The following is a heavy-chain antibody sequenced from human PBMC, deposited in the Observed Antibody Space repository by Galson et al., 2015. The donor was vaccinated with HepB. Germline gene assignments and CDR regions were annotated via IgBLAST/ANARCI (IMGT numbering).Heavy chain of an antibody. D-gene: IGHD6-19*01. J-gene: IGHJ5*02. CDR1: GFTFSDYY. Sequence: SLRLSCAASGFTFSDYYMSWIRQAPGKGLEWVSYISSSGSTIYYADSVKGRFTISRDNAKNSLYLQMNSLRAEDTAVYYCARDKGVAVAGTWGAGWFDPWGQGSLVTVSS. CDR3: ARDKGVAVAGTWGAGWFDP. V-gene: IGHV3-11*01. CDR2: ISSSGSTI.